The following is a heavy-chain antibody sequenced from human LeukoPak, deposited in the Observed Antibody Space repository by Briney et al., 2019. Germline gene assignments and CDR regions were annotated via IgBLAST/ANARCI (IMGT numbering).Heavy chain of an antibody. Sequence: GALRLFFAASGFTGSRNYMGWVRQAPGKGLEWVSVIYSGGSTYYADSVKGRFTISRANSKNTLYLQMNSLRAEDTAVYYCARGSGYSYEPWGQGTLVTVSS. J-gene: IGHJ5*02. CDR1: GFTGSRNY. CDR3: ARGSGYSYEP. D-gene: IGHD5-18*01. CDR2: IYSGGST. V-gene: IGHV3-66*01.